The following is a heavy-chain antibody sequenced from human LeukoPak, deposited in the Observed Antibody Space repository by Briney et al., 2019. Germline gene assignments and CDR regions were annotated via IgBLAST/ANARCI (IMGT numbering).Heavy chain of an antibody. CDR1: RFTFSNAW. CDR3: ARVIDPSIVVVVAAFDY. J-gene: IGHJ4*02. V-gene: IGHV3-30-3*01. D-gene: IGHD2-15*01. CDR2: ISYDGSNK. Sequence: PGGSLRLSCAVSRFTFSNAWMSWVRQAPGKGLEWVAVISYDGSNKYYADSVKGRFTISRDNSKNTLYLQMNSLRAEDTAVYYCARVIDPSIVVVVAAFDYWGQGTLVTVSS.